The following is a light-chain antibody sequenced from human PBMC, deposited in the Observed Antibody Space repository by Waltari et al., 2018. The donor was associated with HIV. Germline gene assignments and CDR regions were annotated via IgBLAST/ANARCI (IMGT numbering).Light chain of an antibody. Sequence: QSVLTQPPSASRTPGQRVNFSCSGSSSNIGSNPVNWYQKLPGTAPRLLIYNNNQRPSGVPDRFSGSKSGTSASLAISGLQSEDEADYYCAAWDDSLNGHVLFGGGTKLTVL. CDR3: AAWDDSLNGHVL. V-gene: IGLV1-44*01. CDR2: NNN. CDR1: SSNIGSNP. J-gene: IGLJ2*01.